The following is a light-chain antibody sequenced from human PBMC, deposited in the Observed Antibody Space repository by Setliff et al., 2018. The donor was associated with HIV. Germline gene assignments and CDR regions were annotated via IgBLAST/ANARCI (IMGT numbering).Light chain of an antibody. J-gene: IGLJ1*01. Sequence: QSVLTQPRSVSGSPGQSVTISCTGTTSDVGGYNFVSWDQHHPGKAPQLMIYDVIKRPPGVLYRFSGSKSGNTASLTLSGLPAEDEADYYWCSYVGRHTFVFGTWTKVTVL. CDR2: DVI. CDR3: CSYVGRHTFV. CDR1: TSDVGGYNF. V-gene: IGLV2-11*01.